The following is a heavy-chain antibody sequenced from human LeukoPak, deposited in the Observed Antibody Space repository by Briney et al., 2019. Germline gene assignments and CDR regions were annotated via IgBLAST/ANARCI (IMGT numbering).Heavy chain of an antibody. CDR3: ARHSPDSSGYPSVPEYFQH. D-gene: IGHD3-22*01. V-gene: IGHV4-39*01. CDR1: GFSFSSHG. Sequence: GTLRLSCAASGFSFSSHGMSWVRQAPGKGLEWIGSVYYSGSTYYNPSLKSRVTISVDTSKNQFSLKLSSVTAADTAVYYCARHSPDSSGYPSVPEYFQHWGQGTLVTVSS. J-gene: IGHJ1*01. CDR2: VYYSGST.